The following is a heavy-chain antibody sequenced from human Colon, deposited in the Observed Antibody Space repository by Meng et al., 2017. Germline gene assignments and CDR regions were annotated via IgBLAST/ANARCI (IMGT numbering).Heavy chain of an antibody. CDR2: IYTGGTA. V-gene: IGHV3-66*02. CDR3: AREFTASYGDSFDV. D-gene: IGHD1-26*01. J-gene: IGHJ3*01. Sequence: GESLKISCAASGFTFNSSAMNWVRQAPGKGLEWVSVIYTGGTAYYADSVNGRFTISRDTSKNTLYLQMKSLKPEDTAVYFCAREFTASYGDSFDVWGQGTMVTVSS. CDR1: GFTFNSSA.